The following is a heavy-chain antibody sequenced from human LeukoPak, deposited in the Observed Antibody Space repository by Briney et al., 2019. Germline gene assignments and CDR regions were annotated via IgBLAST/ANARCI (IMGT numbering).Heavy chain of an antibody. Sequence: PSETLSLTCTVSGGSISISSHYWGWIRQPPGKGLEWIGNVYYSGSTYYNPSLKSRVTTSIDTSKNQFSLRLSSVTAADTAVYYCARRAGTIGGNYSDYWGQGTLVTVSS. CDR3: ARRAGTIGGNYSDY. V-gene: IGHV4-39*01. CDR1: GGSISISSHY. CDR2: VYYSGST. J-gene: IGHJ4*02. D-gene: IGHD1-26*01.